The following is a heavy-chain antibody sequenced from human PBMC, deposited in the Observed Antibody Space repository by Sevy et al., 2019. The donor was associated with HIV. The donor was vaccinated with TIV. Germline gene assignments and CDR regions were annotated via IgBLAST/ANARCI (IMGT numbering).Heavy chain of an antibody. D-gene: IGHD3-9*01. Sequence: GGSLRLSCAASGFTFSSYWMHWVRQAPGKGLVWVSRINSDGSSTSYADSVKGQFTISRDNAKNTLYLQMNSLRAEDTVVYYCARADDILTGYSAGYWGQGTLVTVSS. CDR1: GFTFSSYW. V-gene: IGHV3-74*01. J-gene: IGHJ4*02. CDR3: ARADDILTGYSAGY. CDR2: INSDGSST.